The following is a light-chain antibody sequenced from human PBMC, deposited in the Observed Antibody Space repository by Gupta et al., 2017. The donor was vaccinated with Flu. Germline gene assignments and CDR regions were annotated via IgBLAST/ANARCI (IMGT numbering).Light chain of an antibody. CDR3: AAWDDSLIGVV. J-gene: IGLJ2*01. CDR2: SNN. Sequence: HSVPTQPPSASGTPGQRVITSCSGSSSNIGSNTVNWYQQRPGTAPKLLIYSNNQRPSGVPARFSGFESGSSASLAISGLQSGDEADYYCAAWDDSLIGVVFGGGTKLTVL. V-gene: IGLV1-44*01. CDR1: SSNIGSNT.